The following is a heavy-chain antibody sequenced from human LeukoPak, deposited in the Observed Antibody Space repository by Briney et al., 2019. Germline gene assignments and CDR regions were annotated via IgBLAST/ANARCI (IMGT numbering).Heavy chain of an antibody. Sequence: ASVKVSCKASGYTCTGYYMHWVRQAPGQGLEWMGWINPNSGGTNYAQKFQGRVTMTRDTSISTAYMELSRLRSDDTAVYYCARDVVQWLAYAFDIWGQGTMVTVSS. D-gene: IGHD6-19*01. CDR1: GYTCTGYY. J-gene: IGHJ3*02. CDR2: INPNSGGT. V-gene: IGHV1-2*02. CDR3: ARDVVQWLAYAFDI.